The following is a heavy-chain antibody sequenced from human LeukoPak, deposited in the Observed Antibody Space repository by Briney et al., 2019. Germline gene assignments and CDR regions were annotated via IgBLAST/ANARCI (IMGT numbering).Heavy chain of an antibody. CDR3: ARGFRNGPFDC. Sequence: GGSLRLSWEASGFTFDDYGISWVRQPPGKWLEWVSGINRKGGSTDYADYVKDRFTISRANAKNSHFMQMNSLRVEDTALYYCARGFRNGPFDCWGQGTLVTVSS. CDR1: GFTFDDYG. CDR2: INRKGGST. D-gene: IGHD5-24*01. V-gene: IGHV3-20*04. J-gene: IGHJ4*02.